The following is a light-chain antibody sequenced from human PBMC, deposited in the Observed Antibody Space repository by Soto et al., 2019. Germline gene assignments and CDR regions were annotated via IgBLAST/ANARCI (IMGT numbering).Light chain of an antibody. Sequence: DIQMTQSPSTLSASVGDRVTITCRASQSIGNWLAWYQQKPGKAPKLLIYKASSLQTGVPSRFSGSGFGTEFTLTISSLQPDDFATYSCQQYDTYRTFGQGTKVEI. J-gene: IGKJ1*01. CDR3: QQYDTYRT. CDR1: QSIGNW. CDR2: KAS. V-gene: IGKV1-5*03.